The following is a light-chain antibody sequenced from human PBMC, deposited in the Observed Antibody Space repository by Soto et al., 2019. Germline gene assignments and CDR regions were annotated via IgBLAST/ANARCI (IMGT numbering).Light chain of an antibody. J-gene: IGKJ4*01. CDR3: QQYGSSPLT. CDR1: QSIGLA. CDR2: VAS. V-gene: IGKV3-20*01. Sequence: EIVLTQSPATLSLSPGERATLSCRASQSIGLAIAWYQHKPGQAPRLLIYVASNRATGIPDRFSGSGSGTDFTLTISRLEPEDFAVYYCQQYGSSPLTFGGGTKVDIK.